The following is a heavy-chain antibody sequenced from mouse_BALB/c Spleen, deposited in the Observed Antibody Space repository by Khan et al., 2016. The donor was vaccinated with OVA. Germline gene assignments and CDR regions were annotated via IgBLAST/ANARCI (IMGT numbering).Heavy chain of an antibody. Sequence: QVQLQQSGAELVRPGASVKLSCKTSGYIFTSYWIHWVKQRSGQGLEWIARIYPGTNNTYYNENLKDRATLTADKSSSTAYMQLSSLKSEDSAVYCCTREEALYYFDYWGQGTTLTVSS. CDR2: IYPGTNNT. J-gene: IGHJ2*01. CDR1: GYIFTSYW. V-gene: IGHV1S132*01. D-gene: IGHD3-2*02. CDR3: TREEALYYFDY.